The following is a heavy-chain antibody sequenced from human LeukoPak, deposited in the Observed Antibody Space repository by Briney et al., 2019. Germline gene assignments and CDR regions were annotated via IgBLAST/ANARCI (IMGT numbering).Heavy chain of an antibody. D-gene: IGHD3-9*01. CDR2: ISSSSSYI. J-gene: IGHJ4*02. CDR3: AKDRLRYFDWLMQYYFDY. CDR1: GFTFSRHS. V-gene: IGHV3-21*01. Sequence: PGGSLRLSCAASGFTFSRHSINWVRQAPGKGLEWVSSISSSSSYIYYADSVKGRFTISRDNAENPLYLQMNSLRAEDTAVYYCAKDRLRYFDWLMQYYFDYWGQGTLVTVSS.